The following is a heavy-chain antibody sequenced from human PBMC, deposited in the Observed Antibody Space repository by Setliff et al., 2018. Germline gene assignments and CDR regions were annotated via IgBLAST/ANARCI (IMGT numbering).Heavy chain of an antibody. J-gene: IGHJ4*02. V-gene: IGHV1-18*01. CDR2: ISTDDGDT. CDR3: ARSPPNRGSGSGWYGDF. D-gene: IGHD6-19*01. CDR1: GYTFTTHG. Sequence: ASVKVSCKASGYTFTTHGISWVRQAPGQGLEWMGWISTDDGDTNFAQNIQGRVTLTTDTPTSTAYMELRSLRSDDTAVYYCARSPPNRGSGSGWYGDFWGQGTLVTVSS.